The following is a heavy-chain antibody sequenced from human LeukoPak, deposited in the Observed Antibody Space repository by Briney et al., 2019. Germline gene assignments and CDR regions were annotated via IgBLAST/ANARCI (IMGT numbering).Heavy chain of an antibody. Sequence: GGSLRLSCAASGFTFSSYSMNWVRQAPGKGLEWVPSISSSSSYIYYADSVKGRFTISRDNAKNSLYLQMNSLRAEDTAVYYCARSTHYYDSTYTLAFDIWGQGTMVTVSS. J-gene: IGHJ3*02. CDR1: GFTFSSYS. CDR2: ISSSSSYI. V-gene: IGHV3-21*01. CDR3: ARSTHYYDSTYTLAFDI. D-gene: IGHD3-22*01.